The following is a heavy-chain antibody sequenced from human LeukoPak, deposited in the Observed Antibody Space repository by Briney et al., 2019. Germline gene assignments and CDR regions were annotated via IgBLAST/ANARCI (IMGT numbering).Heavy chain of an antibody. CDR3: ARAYSSSHYYFDY. Sequence: ASVKVSCKASGYTFTYYYIHWVRQAPGQGLEWMGRINPSGGSTGYAQKFQGSVAMTRDTSTSTVYMELSSLRSEDTAVYYCARAYSSSHYYFDYWGQGTLVTVSS. CDR1: GYTFTYYY. V-gene: IGHV1-46*01. J-gene: IGHJ4*02. CDR2: INPSGGST. D-gene: IGHD6-13*01.